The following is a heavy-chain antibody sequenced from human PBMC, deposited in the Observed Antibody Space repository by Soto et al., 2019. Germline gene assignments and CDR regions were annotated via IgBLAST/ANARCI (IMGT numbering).Heavy chain of an antibody. V-gene: IGHV3-9*01. J-gene: IGHJ6*03. D-gene: IGHD3-3*01. CDR2: ISYNSGSI. CDR3: AKAIFRYFYYYYIDV. Sequence: EVQLVESGGGLVQPGRSLRLSCAASGFTFDDYAMHWVRQAPGKGLEWVAGISYNSGSIGYADSVKGRFTISRDNAKNSLYLQMNSLRAEDTALYYCAKAIFRYFYYYYIDVWGRGTTVTVSS. CDR1: GFTFDDYA.